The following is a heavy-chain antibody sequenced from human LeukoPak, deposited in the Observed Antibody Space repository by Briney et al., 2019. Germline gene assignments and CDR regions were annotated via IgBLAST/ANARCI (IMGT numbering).Heavy chain of an antibody. CDR2: ISYDGSNK. D-gene: IGHD6-13*01. V-gene: IGHV3-30-3*01. CDR1: GFTFSSYA. CDR3: ANIAAACVDY. Sequence: GRSLRLSCAASGFTFSSYAMHWVRQAPGKGLEWVAVISYDGSNKYYADSVKGRFTISRDNSKNTLYLQMNSLRAEDTAVYYCANIAAACVDYWGQGTLVTVSS. J-gene: IGHJ4*02.